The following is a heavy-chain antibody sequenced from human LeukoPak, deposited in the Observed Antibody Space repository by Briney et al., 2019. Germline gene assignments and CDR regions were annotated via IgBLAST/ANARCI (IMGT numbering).Heavy chain of an antibody. D-gene: IGHD2-21*02. Sequence: GSLSLSCAASGFTFTTYAMSWVRQAPGKGLEWVSSISARGGSTYYADSVKGRFTISRDNSKNTLYLQMNSLRAEDTAVYYCAREWGEYCGGDCPILEYFQHWGQGTLVTVSS. CDR3: AREWGEYCGGDCPILEYFQH. CDR2: ISARGGST. J-gene: IGHJ1*01. V-gene: IGHV3-23*01. CDR1: GFTFTTYA.